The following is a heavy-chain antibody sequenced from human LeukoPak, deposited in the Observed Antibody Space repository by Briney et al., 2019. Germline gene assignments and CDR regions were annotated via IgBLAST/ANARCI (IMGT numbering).Heavy chain of an antibody. V-gene: IGHV4-34*01. Sequence: SETLSLTCAVYGGSFSGYYWSWIRQPPGKGLEWIGEINHSGSTNYNPSLRSRVTISVDTSKNQFSLKLSSVTAADTAVYYCARGRGSSSVWYYFDYWGQGTLVTVYS. CDR3: ARGRGSSSVWYYFDY. J-gene: IGHJ4*02. CDR1: GGSFSGYY. D-gene: IGHD6-6*01. CDR2: INHSGST.